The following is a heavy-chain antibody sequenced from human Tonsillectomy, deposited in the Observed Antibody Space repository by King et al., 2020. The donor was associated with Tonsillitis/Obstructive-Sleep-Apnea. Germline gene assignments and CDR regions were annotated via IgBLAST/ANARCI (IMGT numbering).Heavy chain of an antibody. CDR3: ATLVGAAPSWYFDL. Sequence: QLQESGPGLVKPSETLSLSCTVSGASISSSSYYWSWIRQPPGKGLEWIGSIYYSGSTYYNPSLKSRVTISVDTSKNQFSLKVNSVTAADTAVYYCATLVGAAPSWYFDLWDRGTLVTVSS. V-gene: IGHV4-39*01. J-gene: IGHJ2*01. CDR2: IYYSGST. CDR1: GASISSSSYY. D-gene: IGHD1-26*01.